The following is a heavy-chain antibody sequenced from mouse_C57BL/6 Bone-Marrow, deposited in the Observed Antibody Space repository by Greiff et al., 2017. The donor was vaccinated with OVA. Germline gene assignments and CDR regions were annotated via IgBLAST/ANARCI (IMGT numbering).Heavy chain of an antibody. CDR3: ARDLYYYGSSSLVSY. J-gene: IGHJ3*01. CDR2: INPNSGST. D-gene: IGHD1-1*01. V-gene: IGHV1-64*01. Sequence: VQLQQPGAELVKPGASVKLSCKASGYTFTSYWMHWVKQRPGQGLEWIGMINPNSGSTNYNEKFKSKATLTVDKSSSTAYMQLSSLTSEDSAVYYCARDLYYYGSSSLVSYWGQGTLVTVSA. CDR1: GYTFTSYW.